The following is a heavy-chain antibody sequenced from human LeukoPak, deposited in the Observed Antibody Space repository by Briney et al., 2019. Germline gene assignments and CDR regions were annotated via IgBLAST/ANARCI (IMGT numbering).Heavy chain of an antibody. V-gene: IGHV3-7*01. Sequence: WVANIKQDGSEKYYVDSVKGRFTISRDNAKNSLYLQMNSLRAEDTAVYYCAREEYGDHMWWGQGTLVTVSS. J-gene: IGHJ4*02. D-gene: IGHD4-17*01. CDR2: IKQDGSEK. CDR3: AREEYGDHMW.